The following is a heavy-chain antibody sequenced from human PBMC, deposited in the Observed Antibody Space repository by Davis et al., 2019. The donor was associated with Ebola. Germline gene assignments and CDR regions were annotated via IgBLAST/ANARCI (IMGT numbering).Heavy chain of an antibody. J-gene: IGHJ4*02. D-gene: IGHD3-3*01. Sequence: SATLSPTCTAPGGSISSYYWSCLRQPPGKGLEWIGYIYSSGSTNYNPSLKSRVTISIDTSKNQFSLKLSSVTAADTAVYYCARVEYYDFWSGGFDHWGQGALVTVSS. CDR3: ARVEYYDFWSGGFDH. V-gene: IGHV4-59*01. CDR1: GGSISSYY. CDR2: IYSSGST.